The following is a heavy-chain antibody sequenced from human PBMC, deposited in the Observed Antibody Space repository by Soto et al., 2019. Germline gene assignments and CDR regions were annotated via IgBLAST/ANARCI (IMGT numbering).Heavy chain of an antibody. CDR1: GYTFTSFG. CDR2: INAYNVYNGNT. V-gene: IGHV1-18*01. CDR3: ARARIFYGLDV. D-gene: IGHD2-15*01. Sequence: QVQLVQSGAEVKKPGASVKVSCKASGYTFTSFGISWMRQAPGQGLEWMGWINAYNVYNGNTNYAQNLQGRVTMTTDTSTSTAYMELRTLRSDDTAVYYCARARIFYGLDVWGQGTTVTVSS. J-gene: IGHJ6*02.